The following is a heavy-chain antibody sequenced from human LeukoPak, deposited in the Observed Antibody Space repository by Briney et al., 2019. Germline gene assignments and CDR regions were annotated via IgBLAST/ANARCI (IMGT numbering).Heavy chain of an antibody. V-gene: IGHV3-48*01. J-gene: IGHJ5*02. Sequence: GGSLRLSCAASGFTFSSYSMNWVRQAPGKGLEWVSYISSSSSTIYYADSVKGRFTISRDNAKNSLYLQMNSLRAEDTAVYYCARSVGYSSSDFDPWGQGTLVTVSS. D-gene: IGHD6-6*01. CDR1: GFTFSSYS. CDR2: ISSSSSTI. CDR3: ARSVGYSSSDFDP.